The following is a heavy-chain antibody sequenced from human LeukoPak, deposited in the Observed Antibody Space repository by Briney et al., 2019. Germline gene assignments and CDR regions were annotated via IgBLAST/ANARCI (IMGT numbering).Heavy chain of an antibody. J-gene: IGHJ4*02. CDR1: GIRLSNYG. V-gene: IGHV3-23*01. CDR2: ISESGGGT. D-gene: IGHD3-10*01. CDR3: AKRGVVIRGVLVIGFHKEAYYFDY. Sequence: PGGSLRLSCVVSGIRLSNYGMSWVRQAPGKGLEWVAGISESGGGTNYAYSEKGRFTIYRDNYLTTLYLQMNSLRAEDTPVYFCAKRGVVIRGVLVIGFHKEAYYFDYWGQGILVTVSS.